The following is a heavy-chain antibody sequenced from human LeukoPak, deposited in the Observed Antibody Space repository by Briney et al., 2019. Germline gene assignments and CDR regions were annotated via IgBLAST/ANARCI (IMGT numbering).Heavy chain of an antibody. D-gene: IGHD6-19*01. Sequence: GGSLRLSCAASGFSFSSYWMTWVRQAPGKGLEWVANIKQDGSEKYYVGSVKGRFTISRDNAKISLYLQMNSLRAEDTAVYYCARKSYTSGCFDYWGQGTLVTVSS. V-gene: IGHV3-7*05. CDR1: GFSFSSYW. J-gene: IGHJ4*02. CDR3: ARKSYTSGCFDY. CDR2: IKQDGSEK.